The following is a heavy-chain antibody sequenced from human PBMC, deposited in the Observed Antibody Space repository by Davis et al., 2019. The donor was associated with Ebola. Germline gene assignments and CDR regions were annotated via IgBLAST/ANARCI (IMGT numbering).Heavy chain of an antibody. Sequence: ASVKVSCKASGYTFTSYGISWVRQAPGQGLEWMGWISAYNGNTNYAHKLQGRVTITRNTSINTAYMELSSLGSEDTAVYYCSRQRQAVDAFDIWGQGTMVTVSS. J-gene: IGHJ3*02. D-gene: IGHD6-25*01. V-gene: IGHV1-18*01. CDR3: SRQRQAVDAFDI. CDR2: ISAYNGNT. CDR1: GYTFTSYG.